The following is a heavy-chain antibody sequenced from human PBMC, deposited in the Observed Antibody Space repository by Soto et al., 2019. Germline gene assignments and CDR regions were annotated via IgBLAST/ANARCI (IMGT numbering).Heavy chain of an antibody. V-gene: IGHV2-5*02. J-gene: IGHJ6*02. CDR2: IYWDDDK. D-gene: IGHD2-15*01. Sequence: QITLKESGPTLVKPTQPLTLTCTFSGFSLTTSGVGVGWIRQPPGKALEWLALIYWDDDKRYSPSLTSRLTITKDTSKNQVVLTMTNMDPVDTATYYCARVLVVVANYGMDVWGQGTTVTVSS. CDR1: GFSLTTSGVG. CDR3: ARVLVVVANYGMDV.